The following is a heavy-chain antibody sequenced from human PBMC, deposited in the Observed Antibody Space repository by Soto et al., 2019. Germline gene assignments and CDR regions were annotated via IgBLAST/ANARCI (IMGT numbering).Heavy chain of an antibody. J-gene: IGHJ4*02. D-gene: IGHD2-2*01. CDR1: GGSISSYY. Sequence: SETLSLTCTVSGGSISSYYWSWIRQPPGKGLEWIGYIYYSGSTNYNPSLKSRVTISVDTSKNQFSLKLSSVTAADTAVYYCASLRCSSTSCRDYWGQGTLVTVSS. CDR3: ASLRCSSTSCRDY. CDR2: IYYSGST. V-gene: IGHV4-59*08.